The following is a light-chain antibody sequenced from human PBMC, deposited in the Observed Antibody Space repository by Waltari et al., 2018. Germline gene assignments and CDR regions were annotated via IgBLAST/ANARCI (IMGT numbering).Light chain of an antibody. J-gene: IGKJ1*01. CDR1: QSLLHSNRYTY. Sequence: EIVMTQSPATLPVTPGEPASISCRSSQSLLHSNRYTYLEWYVQKPGQSPQLLIYSVSNRASGVPDRFSGSGSGTDFTLKISRVEAEDVGVYYCMQALLAPRTFGQGTKVEIK. V-gene: IGKV2-28*01. CDR2: SVS. CDR3: MQALLAPRT.